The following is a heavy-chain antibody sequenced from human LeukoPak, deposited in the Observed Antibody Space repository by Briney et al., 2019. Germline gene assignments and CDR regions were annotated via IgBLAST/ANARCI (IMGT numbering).Heavy chain of an antibody. V-gene: IGHV3-21*01. CDR3: ARDGHGDYFDY. CDR2: ISSSSSYI. D-gene: IGHD4-17*01. J-gene: IGHJ4*02. CDR1: GFTFSSYI. Sequence: GGSLRLSCAASGFTFSSYIMNWVRQAPGKGLEWVSSISSSSSYIYYADSVKGRFTISRGNAKNSLYLQMNSLRAEDTAVYYCARDGHGDYFDYWGQGTLVTVSS.